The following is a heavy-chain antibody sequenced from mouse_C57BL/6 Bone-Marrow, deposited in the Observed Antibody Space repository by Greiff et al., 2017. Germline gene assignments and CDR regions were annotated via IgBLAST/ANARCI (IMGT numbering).Heavy chain of an antibody. CDR3: ATPFYYGPSTRYFDV. D-gene: IGHD1-1*01. V-gene: IGHV1-9*01. CDR2: ILPGSGST. J-gene: IGHJ1*03. Sequence: LVESGAELMKPGASVKLSCKATGYTFTGYWIEWVKQRPGHGLEWIGEILPGSGSTNYNEKFKGKATFTADTSSNTAYMQLSSLTTEDSAIYYCATPFYYGPSTRYFDVWGTGTTVTVSS. CDR1: GYTFTGYW.